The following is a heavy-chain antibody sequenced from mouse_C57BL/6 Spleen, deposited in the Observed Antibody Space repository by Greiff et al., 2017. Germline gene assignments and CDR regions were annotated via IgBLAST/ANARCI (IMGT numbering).Heavy chain of an antibody. D-gene: IGHD2-4*01. CDR2: IDPEDGDT. Sequence: EVQLQQSGAELVRPGASVKLSCTASGFNIKDYYMNWVKQRPEQGLEWIGRIDPEDGDTEYAPKFQGKATMTADTSSNTAYMQLSSLSSEDTAVYYCTTPYDYTYPWFSYWGQGTLVTVAA. V-gene: IGHV14-1*01. CDR3: TTPYDYTYPWFSY. J-gene: IGHJ3*01. CDR1: GFNIKDYY.